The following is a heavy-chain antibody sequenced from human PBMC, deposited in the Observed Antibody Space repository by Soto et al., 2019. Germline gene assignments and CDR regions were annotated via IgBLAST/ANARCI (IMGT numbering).Heavy chain of an antibody. CDR2: IIAYNGNT. CDR3: ARVPSYGTTAFDI. J-gene: IGHJ3*02. V-gene: IGHV1-18*01. D-gene: IGHD3-10*01. CDR1: GYTFTSYG. Sequence: GASVKVSCKASGYTFTSYGISWVRQAPGQGLEWMGGIIAYNGNTNYAQKLQGRVTMTTDTSTSTAYMELSSLRSEDTAVYYCARVPSYGTTAFDIWGQGTMVTVSS.